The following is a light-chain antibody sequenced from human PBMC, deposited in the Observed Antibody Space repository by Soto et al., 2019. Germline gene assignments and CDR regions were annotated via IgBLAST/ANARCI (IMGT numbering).Light chain of an antibody. CDR3: QQYKTFPIT. Sequence: DIQMTQSPSSLSASVGDRVTITCRASQDISNYLAWFQQKPGNDPKSLIYAASSLQSGVPSKFSGSGSGTDFALTISCLQPEDFATYYCQQYKTFPITFGQGTRVEIK. V-gene: IGKV1-16*02. CDR2: AAS. CDR1: QDISNY. J-gene: IGKJ5*01.